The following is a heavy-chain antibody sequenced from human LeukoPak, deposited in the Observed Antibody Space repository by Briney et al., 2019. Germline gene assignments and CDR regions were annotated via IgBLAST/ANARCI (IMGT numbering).Heavy chain of an antibody. CDR1: GHIFSNYG. CDR2: ISAYNGDT. CDR3: ARARGCLEVVDLRTSAF. V-gene: IGHV1-18*01. J-gene: IGHJ4*02. Sequence: AAVKVSCKASGHIFSNYGITWVRQAPGQGLEWMCWISAYNGDTNYAQKFQTRVTLTTDTYTSTPYMELGSQMSDYTPLYYCARARGCLEVVDLRTSAFWGQGTLVTVYS. D-gene: IGHD3-22*01.